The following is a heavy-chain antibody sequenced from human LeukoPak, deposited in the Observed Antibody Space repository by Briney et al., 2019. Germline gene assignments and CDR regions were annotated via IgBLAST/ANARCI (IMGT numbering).Heavy chain of an antibody. CDR3: TSSGSSGAGDFDY. CDR2: FKSTTDGETT. D-gene: IGHD1-26*01. V-gene: IGHV3-15*01. Sequence: PGGSLRLSCAASGFTFTNAWMYWVRQAPGKALEWVGPFKSTTDGETTDYAAPVKGRFTISRDDSKNTLYLQVNSLKTEDTAVYYCTSSGSSGAGDFDYWGQGTLVTVSS. J-gene: IGHJ4*02. CDR1: GFTFTNAW.